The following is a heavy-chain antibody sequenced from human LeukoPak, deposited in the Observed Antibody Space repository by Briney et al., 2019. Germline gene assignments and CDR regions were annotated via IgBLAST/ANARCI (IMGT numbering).Heavy chain of an antibody. D-gene: IGHD1-26*01. J-gene: IGHJ4*02. CDR3: AKGGKWDVTPFDY. Sequence: GGSLRLSCAASGFTFTSYTMNWVRQAPGKGLEWVSTISGGGGSTYYADSVKGRFTISRDNSKNTLYLQVNSLRAEDTAVYYCAKGGKWDVTPFDYWGQGTLVTVSS. V-gene: IGHV3-23*01. CDR1: GFTFTSYT. CDR2: ISGGGGST.